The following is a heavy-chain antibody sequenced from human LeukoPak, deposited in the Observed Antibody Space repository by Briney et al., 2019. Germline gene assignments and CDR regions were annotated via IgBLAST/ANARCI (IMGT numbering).Heavy chain of an antibody. CDR2: IYYSGST. CDR3: ARVGEVGDPGGYYFDY. D-gene: IGHD1-26*01. Sequence: PSETLSLTCTVPGGSISSSSYYWGWIRQPPGKGLEWIGSIYYSGSTYYNPSLKSRVTISVDTSKNQFSLKLSSVTAADTAVYYCARVGEVGDPGGYYFDYWGQGTLVTVSS. V-gene: IGHV4-39*01. CDR1: GGSISSSSYY. J-gene: IGHJ4*02.